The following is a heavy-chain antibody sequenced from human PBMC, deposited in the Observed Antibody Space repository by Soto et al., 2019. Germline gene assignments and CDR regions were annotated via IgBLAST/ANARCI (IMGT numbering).Heavy chain of an antibody. CDR1: GGSISSGGYY. CDR2: IYYSGST. Sequence: PSETLSLTCTVSGGSISSGGYYWSWIRQHPGKGLEWIGYIYYSGSTYYNPSLKSRVTISVDTSKNQFSLKLSSVTAADTAVYYCARANLRSGWTFDHWGQGSPVTVSS. V-gene: IGHV4-31*03. D-gene: IGHD6-19*01. J-gene: IGHJ4*02. CDR3: ARANLRSGWTFDH.